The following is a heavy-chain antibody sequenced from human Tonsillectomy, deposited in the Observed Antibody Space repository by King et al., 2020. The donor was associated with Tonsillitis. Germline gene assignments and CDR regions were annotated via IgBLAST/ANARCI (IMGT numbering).Heavy chain of an antibody. CDR2: ISYSSSYI. D-gene: IGHD2-2*01. J-gene: IGHJ6*02. CDR3: ARGVLSTSWGMDV. CDR1: GFTFSSYN. V-gene: IGHV3-21*01. Sequence: VQLVESGGGLVKPGGSLRLSCAASGFTFSSYNMNWVRQAPGKGLEWGSSISYSSSYIYYADSVKGRFTISRDNAKNSLYLQMNSLRAEDTAVYYCARGVLSTSWGMDVWGQGTTVTVSS.